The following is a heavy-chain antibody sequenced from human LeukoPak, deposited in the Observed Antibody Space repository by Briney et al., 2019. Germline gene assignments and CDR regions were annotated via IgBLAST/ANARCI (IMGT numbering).Heavy chain of an antibody. Sequence: GGSLRLSCAASGFTFSSYAMSWVRQAPGKGLEWVSAISGSGGSTYYADSVKGRFTISRDNSKNTLYPQMNSLRAEDTAVYYCANAPDYDSSGYYFTVQGYWGQGTLVAVSS. CDR3: ANAPDYDSSGYYFTVQGY. D-gene: IGHD3-22*01. V-gene: IGHV3-23*01. CDR1: GFTFSSYA. CDR2: ISGSGGST. J-gene: IGHJ4*02.